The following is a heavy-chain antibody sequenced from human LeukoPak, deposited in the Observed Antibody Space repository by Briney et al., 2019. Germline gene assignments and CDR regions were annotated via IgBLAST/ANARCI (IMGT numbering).Heavy chain of an antibody. V-gene: IGHV3-23*01. CDR2: LNWSGRDT. CDR3: AKDNAYYYADY. J-gene: IGHJ4*02. D-gene: IGHD3-10*01. CDR1: GFTFSRYS. Sequence: PGGSLRLSCAASGFTFSRYSMTWVRQAPGKGLDWVSVLNWSGRDTFYADSVKGRFTISRDNSKNTLYLQMNSLRAEDTAVYYCAKDNAYYYADYWGQGTLVTVSS.